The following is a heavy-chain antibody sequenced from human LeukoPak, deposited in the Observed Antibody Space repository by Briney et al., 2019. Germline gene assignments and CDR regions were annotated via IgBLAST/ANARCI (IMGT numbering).Heavy chain of an antibody. V-gene: IGHV1-46*01. Sequence: GASVKVSCRESGYTFTSHYIHWVRQAPGQGLEWMGIFNPSGGSTSYAQKFPGRVTMTRDTSTSTVYMGLSSLRSEDTAVYYCARVGDPLAVAGMGISSGRGMDVWGQGTTVTVSS. D-gene: IGHD6-19*01. CDR1: GYTFTSHY. CDR2: FNPSGGST. J-gene: IGHJ6*02. CDR3: ARVGDPLAVAGMGISSGRGMDV.